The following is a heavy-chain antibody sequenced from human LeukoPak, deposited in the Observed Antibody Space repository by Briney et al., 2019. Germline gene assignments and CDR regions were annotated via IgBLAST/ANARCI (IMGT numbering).Heavy chain of an antibody. V-gene: IGHV1-18*01. J-gene: IGHJ4*02. CDR3: ARDYYYYDSSGYDSEASFDY. Sequence: ASVKVSCKASGYTFTSYGISWVRQAPGQGLEWMGWISAYNGNTNYAQKLQGGVTMTTDTSTSTAYMELRSPRSDDTAVYYCARDYYYYDSSGYDSEASFDYWGQGTLVTVSS. CDR1: GYTFTSYG. D-gene: IGHD3-22*01. CDR2: ISAYNGNT.